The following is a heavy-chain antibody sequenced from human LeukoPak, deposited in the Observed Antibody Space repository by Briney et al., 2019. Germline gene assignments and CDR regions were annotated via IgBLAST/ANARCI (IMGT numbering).Heavy chain of an antibody. CDR3: ARGMRPTGVWDY. J-gene: IGHJ4*02. CDR2: INHSGST. Sequence: SETLSLTCAVYGGSFSGYYWSWIRQPPGKGLEWIGEINHSGSTNYNPSLKSRVTISVDTSKNQFSLKLSSVTAADTAVYYCARGMRPTGVWDYWGQGTLVTVSS. D-gene: IGHD3-16*01. CDR1: GGSFSGYY. V-gene: IGHV4-34*01.